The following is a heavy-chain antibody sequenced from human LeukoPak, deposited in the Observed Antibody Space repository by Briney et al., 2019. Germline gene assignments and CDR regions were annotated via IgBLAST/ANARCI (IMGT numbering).Heavy chain of an antibody. Sequence: SETLSLTCTVSGDSISSGSYYWGWIRQPPGKGLEWIGSIYYSGSTYYNPSLKSRVTISVDTSKNQFSLKLSSVTAADTAVYYCARPVSEGYMDVWGKGTTVTVSS. CDR2: IYYSGST. D-gene: IGHD1-14*01. J-gene: IGHJ6*03. CDR1: GDSISSGSYY. V-gene: IGHV4-39*07. CDR3: ARPVSEGYMDV.